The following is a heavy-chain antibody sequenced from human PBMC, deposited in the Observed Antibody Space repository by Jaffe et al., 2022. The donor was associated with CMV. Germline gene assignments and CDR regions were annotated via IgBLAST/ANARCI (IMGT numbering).Heavy chain of an antibody. CDR3: AKGNIAAAGDAFDI. CDR2: IYSGGST. D-gene: IGHD6-13*01. J-gene: IGHJ3*02. V-gene: IGHV3-53*02. Sequence: EVQLVETGGGLIQPGGSLRLSCAASGFTVSSNYMSWVRQAPGKGLEWVSVIYSGGSTYYADSVKGRFTISRDNSKNTLYLQMNSLRAEDTAVYYCAKGNIAAAGDAFDIWGQGTMVTVSS. CDR1: GFTVSSNY.